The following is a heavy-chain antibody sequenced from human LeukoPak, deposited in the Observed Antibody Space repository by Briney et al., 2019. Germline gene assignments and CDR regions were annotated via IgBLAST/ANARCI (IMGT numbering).Heavy chain of an antibody. CDR2: ISSSSSYI. D-gene: IGHD3-9*01. CDR3: ARDLGGDYDILTGYYTDDYYYYGMDV. CDR1: GFTFSSYS. Sequence: PGGSLRLFCAASGFTFSSYSMNWVRQAPGKGLEWVSSISSSSSYIYYADSVKGRFTISRDNAKNSLYLQMNSLRAEDTAVYYCARDLGGDYDILTGYYTDDYYYYGMDVWGQGTTVTVSS. V-gene: IGHV3-21*01. J-gene: IGHJ6*02.